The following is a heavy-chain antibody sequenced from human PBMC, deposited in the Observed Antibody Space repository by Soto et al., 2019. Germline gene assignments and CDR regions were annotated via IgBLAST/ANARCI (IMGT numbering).Heavy chain of an antibody. Sequence: EVQLLESGGGLVQPGGSLRLSCATSGFTFSSYAMSWVRQAPGKGLEWVSAISGSGGSTYYADSVQGRFTISRDNSKKSLYLQMNSLRAEDTAVYYSAKVVPPRPRLLWFGELTNIFDYRGQGTLVTVSS. J-gene: IGHJ4*02. CDR1: GFTFSSYA. D-gene: IGHD3-10*01. CDR3: AKVVPPRPRLLWFGELTNIFDY. CDR2: ISGSGGST. V-gene: IGHV3-23*01.